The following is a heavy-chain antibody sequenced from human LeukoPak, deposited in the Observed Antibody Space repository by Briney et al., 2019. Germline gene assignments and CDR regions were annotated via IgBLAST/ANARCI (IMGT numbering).Heavy chain of an antibody. CDR3: ASPGYCSGGSCPPSY. CDR1: GYTFTGYY. CDR2: INPNSGGT. Sequence: ASVKVSCKASGYTFTGYYMHWVRQAPGQGLEWMGWINPNSGGTNYAQKFQGRVTMTRDTSFSTAYMELSRLRSDDTAVYYCASPGYCSGGSCPPSYWGQGTLVTVSS. V-gene: IGHV1-2*02. J-gene: IGHJ4*02. D-gene: IGHD2-15*01.